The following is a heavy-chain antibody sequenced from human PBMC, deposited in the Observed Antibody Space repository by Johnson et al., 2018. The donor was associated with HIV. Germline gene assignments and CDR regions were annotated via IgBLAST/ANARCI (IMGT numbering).Heavy chain of an antibody. J-gene: IGHJ3*02. CDR2: IKQDGSEK. V-gene: IGHV3-7*01. CDR3: ARGGVLRYFDWLFEDAFDI. Sequence: VQLVESGGGLVQPGGSLRLSCAASGFTFSSYWMSWVRQAPGKGLEWVANIKQDGSEKYYVESVKGRFTISRDNAKNSLYLQMNSLRAEDTAVYYCARGGVLRYFDWLFEDAFDIWGQGTMVTVSS. CDR1: GFTFSSYW. D-gene: IGHD3-9*01.